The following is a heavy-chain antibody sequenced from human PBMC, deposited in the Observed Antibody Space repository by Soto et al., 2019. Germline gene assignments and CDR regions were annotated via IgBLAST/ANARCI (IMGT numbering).Heavy chain of an antibody. CDR1: GFTFSSYG. CDR3: AREVFGTVTTARAYYYYGMDV. J-gene: IGHJ6*02. Sequence: GGSLRLSCAASGFTFSSYGMHWVRQAPGKGLEWVAVIWYDGSNKYYADSVKGRFTISRDNSKNTLYLQMNSLRAEDTAVYYCAREVFGTVTTARAYYYYGMDVWGQGTTVTVSS. CDR2: IWYDGSNK. V-gene: IGHV3-33*01. D-gene: IGHD4-17*01.